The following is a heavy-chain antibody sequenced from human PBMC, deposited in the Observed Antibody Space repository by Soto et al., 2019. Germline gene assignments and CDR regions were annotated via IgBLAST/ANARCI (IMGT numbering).Heavy chain of an antibody. CDR1: GGSISSSSYY. V-gene: IGHV4-39*01. D-gene: IGHD2-2*01. CDR3: ARPHAAAAYYYGMDV. CDR2: IYYSGST. Sequence: SETLSLTCTVSGGSISSSSYYWGWIRQPPGKGLEWIGSIYYSGSTYYNPSLKSRVTISLDTSKNQFSLKLSSVTAADTAVYYCARPHAAAAYYYGMDVWGQGTTVTVSS. J-gene: IGHJ6*02.